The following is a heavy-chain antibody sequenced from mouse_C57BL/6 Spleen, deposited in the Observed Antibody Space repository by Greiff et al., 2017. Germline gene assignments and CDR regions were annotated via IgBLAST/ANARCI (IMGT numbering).Heavy chain of an antibody. CDR2: IDPSDSYT. Sequence: QVQLKQPGAELVRPGTSVKLSCKASGYTFTSYWMHWVKQRPGQGLEWIGVIDPSDSYTNYNQKFKGKATLTVDTSSSTAYMQLSSLTSEDSAVYYCARRANWEDYYAMDYWGQGTSVTVSS. D-gene: IGHD4-1*01. V-gene: IGHV1-59*01. J-gene: IGHJ4*01. CDR1: GYTFTSYW. CDR3: ARRANWEDYYAMDY.